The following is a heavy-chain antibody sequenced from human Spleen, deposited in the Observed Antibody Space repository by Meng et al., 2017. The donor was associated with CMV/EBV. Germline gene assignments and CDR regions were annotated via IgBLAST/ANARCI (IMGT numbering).Heavy chain of an antibody. J-gene: IGHJ4*02. Sequence: SETLSLTCTVSGGSRSDSYYWAWIRQPPGKGLEWIGNIYYSGSTYYNPSLKSRITISVDTSKNSFSLKLSSVTAADTAVYFCAKTQLLWFGKSVVWGQGALVTVSS. CDR1: GGSRSDSYY. CDR3: AKTQLLWFGKSVV. D-gene: IGHD3-10*01. CDR2: IYYSGST. V-gene: IGHV4-39*07.